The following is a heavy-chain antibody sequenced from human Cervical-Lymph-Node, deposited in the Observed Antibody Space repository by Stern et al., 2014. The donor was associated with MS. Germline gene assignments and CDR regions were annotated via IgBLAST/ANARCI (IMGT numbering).Heavy chain of an antibody. CDR3: AREMAIINDY. D-gene: IGHD5-24*01. J-gene: IGHJ4*02. CDR2: ISYDGSNK. V-gene: IGHV3-30-3*01. Sequence: VQLVESGGGVVQPGRSLRLSCAASGFTFSSCPMHWVRQAPGKGLEWVAAISYDGSNKYYADSVKGRFTISRDNSKNTLYLQMDSLRSEDRAVYYCAREMAIINDYWGQGALVTVSS. CDR1: GFTFSSCP.